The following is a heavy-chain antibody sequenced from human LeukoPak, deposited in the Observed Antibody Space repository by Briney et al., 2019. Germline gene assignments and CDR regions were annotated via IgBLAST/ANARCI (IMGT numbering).Heavy chain of an antibody. J-gene: IGHJ4*02. CDR3: AKDEQQLRGHYYFDY. V-gene: IGHV3-30*02. D-gene: IGHD6-13*01. CDR1: GFTFSSYG. CDR2: IRYDGSNK. Sequence: GGSLRLSCAASGFTFSSYGMHWVRQAPGKGLEWVAFIRYDGSNKYYADSVKGRFTISRDNSKNTLYLQMNSLRAGDTAVYYCAKDEQQLRGHYYFDYWGQGTLVTVSS.